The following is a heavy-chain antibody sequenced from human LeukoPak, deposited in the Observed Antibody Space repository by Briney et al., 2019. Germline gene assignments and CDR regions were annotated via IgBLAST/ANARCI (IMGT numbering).Heavy chain of an antibody. CDR1: GFTFSSYG. Sequence: GGSLRLSCAASGFTFSSYGMHWVRQAPGKGLEWVAVISYDGSNKYYADSVKGRFTISRDNSKNTLYLQMNSLRAEDTAVYYCAKDAKRITMVRGVKGGNWFDPRGQGTLVTVSS. CDR2: ISYDGSNK. CDR3: AKDAKRITMVRGVKGGNWFDP. V-gene: IGHV3-30*18. J-gene: IGHJ5*02. D-gene: IGHD3-10*01.